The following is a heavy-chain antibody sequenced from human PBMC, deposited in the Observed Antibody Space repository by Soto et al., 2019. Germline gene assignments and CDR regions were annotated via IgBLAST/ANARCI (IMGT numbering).Heavy chain of an antibody. Sequence: SQTLSLTCAISGDSASSNSAAWNWIRQSPSRGLEWLGRTYYRSKWYNDYAVSVKSRITINPDTSKNQFSLQLNSVTPEDTAVYYCARALAAAGLPYYYYYGMDVWGQGTTVTVSS. CDR3: ARALAAAGLPYYYYYGMDV. D-gene: IGHD6-13*01. V-gene: IGHV6-1*01. CDR2: TYYRSKWYN. J-gene: IGHJ6*02. CDR1: GDSASSNSAA.